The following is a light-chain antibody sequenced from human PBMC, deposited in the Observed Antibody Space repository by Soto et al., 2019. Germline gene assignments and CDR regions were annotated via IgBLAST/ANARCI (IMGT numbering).Light chain of an antibody. CDR3: SSNTGSSTL. CDR1: SSDVGGYNY. J-gene: IGLJ2*01. V-gene: IGLV2-14*01. Sequence: QSALTQPASVSGSPGQSITISCTGTSSDVGGYNYVSWYQQHPGKAPKLMIYEVSNRPSGVSNRFSGSKSGNTASLTISGLQAEDEADYYCSSNTGSSTLFGRGTKLTVL. CDR2: EVS.